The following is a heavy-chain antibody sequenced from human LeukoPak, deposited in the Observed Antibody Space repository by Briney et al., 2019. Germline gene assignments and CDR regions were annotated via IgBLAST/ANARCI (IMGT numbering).Heavy chain of an antibody. V-gene: IGHV1-18*04. CDR3: ARDDYYYYMDV. J-gene: IGHJ6*03. CDR2: ISAYNGNT. CDR1: GYTFTGYY. Sequence: ASVKISCKASGYTFTGYYMHWVRQAPGQGLEWMGWISAYNGNTKYAQKLQGRVTMTTDTSTSTAYMELRSLRSDDTAVYYCARDDYYYYMDVWGKGTTVTISS.